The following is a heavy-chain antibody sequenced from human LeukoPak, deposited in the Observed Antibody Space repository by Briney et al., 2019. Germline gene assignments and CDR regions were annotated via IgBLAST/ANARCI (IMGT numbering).Heavy chain of an antibody. CDR3: AKGVRGVIAYYFDY. Sequence: PGRSLRLSCAASGFTFSSYVMHWVRQAPGKGLEWVAVISSDGSDKYYADSGKGRFTISRDNSKNQLYLQMNSLRAEDTAVYYCAKGVRGVIAYYFDYWGQEALVTVSS. D-gene: IGHD3-10*01. V-gene: IGHV3-30*18. CDR2: ISSDGSDK. CDR1: GFTFSSYV. J-gene: IGHJ4*02.